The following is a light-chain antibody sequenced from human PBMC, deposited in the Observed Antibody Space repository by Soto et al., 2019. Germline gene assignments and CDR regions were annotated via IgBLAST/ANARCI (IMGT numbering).Light chain of an antibody. V-gene: IGLV1-47*02. Sequence: SVLTQPPSASGTPGQRVTISCSGSSSNIGSNYVYWYQQLPGTAPKLLIYSNNQRPSGVPDRFSGSKSGTSASLAISGLRSEDEADYYCAAWDDSLSGYVFGTGTKV. J-gene: IGLJ1*01. CDR1: SSNIGSNY. CDR3: AAWDDSLSGYV. CDR2: SNN.